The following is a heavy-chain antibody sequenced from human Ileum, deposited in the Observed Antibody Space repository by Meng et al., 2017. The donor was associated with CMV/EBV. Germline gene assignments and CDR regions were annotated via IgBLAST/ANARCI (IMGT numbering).Heavy chain of an antibody. CDR3: AKLGSSSVNKRYYYIDV. D-gene: IGHD6-6*01. J-gene: IGHJ6*03. V-gene: IGHV4-59*11. CDR2: IYYSGNT. CDR1: GVPLTGHY. Sequence: QEQAAGPAPGLVHPPAPPSLPCRVSGVPLTGHYWSWIRQPPGKGLENIGYIYYSGNTDYSPSLRSRVTISVDTSNSEFSLNLSSVTPADTAVYYCAKLGSSSVNKRYYYIDVWGKGTTVTVSS.